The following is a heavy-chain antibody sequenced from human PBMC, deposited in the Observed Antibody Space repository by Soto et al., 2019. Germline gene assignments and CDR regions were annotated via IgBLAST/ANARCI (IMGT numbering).Heavy chain of an antibody. J-gene: IGHJ6*02. D-gene: IGHD2-15*01. Sequence: QVQLVQSGAEVKKPGSSVKVSCKASGGTFSSFTISWVRQAPGQGLEWMGRIIPVLGTTNYAQKFQGRVTITADESTTTAYMALTSLRSEDAAVFYCARHLKVGVDENYFYSGMDVWGQGTTVTVSS. V-gene: IGHV1-69*12. CDR2: IIPVLGTT. CDR3: ARHLKVGVDENYFYSGMDV. CDR1: GGTFSSFT.